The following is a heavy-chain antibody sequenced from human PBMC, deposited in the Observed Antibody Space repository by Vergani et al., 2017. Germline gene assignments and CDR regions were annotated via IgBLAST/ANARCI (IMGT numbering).Heavy chain of an antibody. V-gene: IGHV3-53*01. CDR1: GFTVSSNY. J-gene: IGHJ4*02. D-gene: IGHD3-22*01. Sequence: EVQLLESGGGLVQPGGSLRLSCAASGFTVSSNYMSWVRQAPGKGLEWVAVIYSDGSTYYADSVKGRFTISRDNSKNTLYLQMNSLRAEDTAVYYCARGPIPYDNSGSDYWGQGTLVTVSS. CDR2: IYSDGST. CDR3: ARGPIPYDNSGSDY.